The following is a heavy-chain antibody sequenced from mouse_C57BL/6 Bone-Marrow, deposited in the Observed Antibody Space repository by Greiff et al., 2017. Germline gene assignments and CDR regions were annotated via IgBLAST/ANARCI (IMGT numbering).Heavy chain of an antibody. J-gene: IGHJ3*01. D-gene: IGHD1-1*01. CDR3: AGRSSEAWFAY. CDR1: GYTFTSYW. V-gene: IGHV1-52*01. Sequence: HVQLQQPGAELVRPGSSVKLSCKASGYTFTSYWMHWVKQRPIQGLEWIGNIDPSDSETHYNQKIKDKATLTVDKSSSTASMQLRSMTSEDSAVYYCAGRSSEAWFAYWGQGTLVTVSA. CDR2: IDPSDSET.